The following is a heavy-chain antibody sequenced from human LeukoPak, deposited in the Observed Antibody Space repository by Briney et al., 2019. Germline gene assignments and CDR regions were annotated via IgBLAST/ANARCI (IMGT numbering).Heavy chain of an antibody. CDR1: GGSFSGYY. J-gene: IGHJ5*01. CDR3: ARGRSIAALGWFDS. D-gene: IGHD6-6*01. V-gene: IGHV4-34*01. Sequence: SETLSLTCAVYGGSFSGYYWSWIRQPPGKGLEWIGEINHSGSTNYNPSLKSRVTISVDTSKNQFSLKLSSVTAADTAVYYCARGRSIAALGWFDSWGQGTLVTVSS. CDR2: INHSGST.